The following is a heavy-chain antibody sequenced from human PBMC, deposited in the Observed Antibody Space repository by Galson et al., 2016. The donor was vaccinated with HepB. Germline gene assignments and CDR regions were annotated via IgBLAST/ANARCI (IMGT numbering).Heavy chain of an antibody. Sequence: SETLSLTCGVSGYSISSGYYWGWIRQPPGKGLKWIGSIYHTGTTYYNPSLKSRVTISLDSPNNRISLKLTSVTAADTAMYYCARNYVGGYYLASGSFGYWGQGTMVTVSS. CDR1: GYSISSGYY. V-gene: IGHV4-38-2*01. CDR3: ARNYVGGYYLASGSFGY. D-gene: IGHD3-10*01. J-gene: IGHJ3*01. CDR2: IYHTGTT.